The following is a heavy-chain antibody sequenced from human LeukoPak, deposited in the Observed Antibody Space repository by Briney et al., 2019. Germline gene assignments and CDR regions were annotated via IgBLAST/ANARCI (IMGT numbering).Heavy chain of an antibody. CDR1: GFTFSSYT. D-gene: IGHD6-13*01. V-gene: IGHV3-64D*06. Sequence: GGSLRLSCSASGFTFSSYTMHWVRQAPGKGLEYVSAISSNGGSTYYADSVKGRFTISRDNSKNTLCLQMRSLRTEDTAVYYCVKPPYSSSWYPFDYWGQGTLVTVSS. CDR2: ISSNGGST. J-gene: IGHJ4*02. CDR3: VKPPYSSSWYPFDY.